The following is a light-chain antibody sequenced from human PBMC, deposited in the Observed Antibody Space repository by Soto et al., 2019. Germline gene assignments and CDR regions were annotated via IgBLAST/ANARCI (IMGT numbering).Light chain of an antibody. J-gene: IGLJ1*01. CDR1: SSDVGSYNL. V-gene: IGLV2-23*02. CDR2: EVS. CDR3: CSFGV. Sequence: QSVLTQPASVSGSPGQSITISCTGTSSDVGSYNLVSWYQQHPGKAPKLMIYEVSKRPSGVSNRFSGSKSGNTASLTISGLQAEDEAAYYCCSFGVFGTGTKVTVL.